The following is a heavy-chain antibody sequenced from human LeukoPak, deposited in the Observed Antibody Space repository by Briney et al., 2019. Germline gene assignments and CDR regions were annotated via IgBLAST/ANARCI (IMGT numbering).Heavy chain of an antibody. J-gene: IGHJ5*02. D-gene: IGHD2-15*01. V-gene: IGHV4-59*01. CDR3: ARVGERCSGGSCYGNFDP. CDR1: GGSISSYY. Sequence: PSETLSLTCTVSGGSISSYYWSWIRQPPGKGLEWIGYIYYSGSTNYNPSLKSRVTISVDTSKNQFSLKLSSVTAADTAVYYCARVGERCSGGSCYGNFDPWGRGTLVTVSS. CDR2: IYYSGST.